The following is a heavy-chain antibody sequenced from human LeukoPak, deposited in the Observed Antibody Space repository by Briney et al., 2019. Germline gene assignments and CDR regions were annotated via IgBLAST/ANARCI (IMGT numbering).Heavy chain of an antibody. CDR2: ISTDGSTT. D-gene: IGHD3-22*01. J-gene: IGHJ4*02. CDR1: GFTFSHYW. CDR3: VKDANYYDSSGYYDY. Sequence: GGSLRLSCAASGFTFSHYWMHWVRQGPGKGLVWVSRISTDGSTTTYADYVKGRFTISRDNAENTLYLQMSSLRTEDTAVYYCVKDANYYDSSGYYDYRGQGTLVTVSS. V-gene: IGHV3-74*01.